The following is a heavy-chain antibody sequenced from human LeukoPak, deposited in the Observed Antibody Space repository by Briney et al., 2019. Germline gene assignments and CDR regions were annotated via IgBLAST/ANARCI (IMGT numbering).Heavy chain of an antibody. CDR2: ISSSSSYI. V-gene: IGHV3-21*01. D-gene: IGHD3-16*02. CDR3: AREVIFDDYVWGSYRPLDY. CDR1: GFTFSSYS. Sequence: SGGSLRLSCAASGFTFSSYSMNWVRQAPGKGLEWVSSISSSSSYIYYADSVKGRFTISRDNAKNSLYLQMNSLRAEDTAVYYCAREVIFDDYVWGSYRPLDYWGQGTLVTVSS. J-gene: IGHJ4*02.